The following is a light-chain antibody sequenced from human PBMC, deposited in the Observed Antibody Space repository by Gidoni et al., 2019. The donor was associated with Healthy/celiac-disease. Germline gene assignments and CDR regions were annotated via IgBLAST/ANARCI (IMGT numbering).Light chain of an antibody. CDR2: GAS. Sequence: EIVLTQSTGTLSLSPGESATLSCRASQSVSSSYLAWYQQKPGQAPRLLIYGASSRATGIPDRFSGSGSGTDFTLTISRLEPEDFAVYYCQQYGSSLMYTFGQGTKLEIK. CDR3: QQYGSSLMYT. CDR1: QSVSSSY. J-gene: IGKJ2*01. V-gene: IGKV3-20*01.